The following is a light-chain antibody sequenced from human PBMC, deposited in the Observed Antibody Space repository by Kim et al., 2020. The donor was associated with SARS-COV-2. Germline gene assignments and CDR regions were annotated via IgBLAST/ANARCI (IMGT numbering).Light chain of an antibody. V-gene: IGKV3-11*01. CDR1: QSVGNY. Sequence: SLSPRERATLSCKASQSVGNYLAWYQQKPGQAPRLLIYAASNRTTDIPARFSGSGSGTDFTLTISSLEPEDFALYFCQQRRDWPNTFGQGTKLEIK. CDR3: QQRRDWPNT. CDR2: AAS. J-gene: IGKJ2*01.